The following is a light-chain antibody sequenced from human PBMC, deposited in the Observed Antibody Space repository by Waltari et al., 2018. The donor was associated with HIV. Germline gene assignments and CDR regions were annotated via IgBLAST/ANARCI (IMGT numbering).Light chain of an antibody. CDR2: KDN. CDR1: NSNIGSNF. CDR3: NSRDSHTNHHF. J-gene: IGLJ1*01. V-gene: IGLV1-47*01. Sequence: QSVPTQPPSASGTPGQRVAISCSGSNSNIGSNFVYWYQQLPGTAPKLLIYKDNQRPSGVPERFSASKSGSSSSLAISGLRSEDEADYYCNSRDSHTNHHFFGPGTKVTV.